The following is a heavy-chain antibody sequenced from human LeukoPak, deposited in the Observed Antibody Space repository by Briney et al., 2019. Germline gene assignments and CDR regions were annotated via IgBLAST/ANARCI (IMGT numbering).Heavy chain of an antibody. CDR1: GFSFTSYA. J-gene: IGHJ6*02. V-gene: IGHV3-23*01. D-gene: IGHD3-10*01. CDR3: IRYASGSRYEGAV. CDR2: IRPSGDRT. Sequence: GGSLRLSCSASGFSFTSYAMTWVSQAPERGFEWVSEIRPSGDRTFYADSVKGWFTISRDNTKSTVYLQMDSLTADDTAVYYCIRYASGSRYEGAVRGQGTTVTVSS.